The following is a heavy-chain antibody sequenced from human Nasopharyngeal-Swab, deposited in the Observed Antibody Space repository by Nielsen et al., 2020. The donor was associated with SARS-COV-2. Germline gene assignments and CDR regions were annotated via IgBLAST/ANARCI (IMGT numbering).Heavy chain of an antibody. CDR1: GFTFSNAW. V-gene: IGHV3-15*01. CDR2: IKSKTYGGPT. Sequence: VGSLRLSCASSGFTFSNAWMSWVRQAPGKGLEWVCRIKSKTYGGPTDYAAPVKGRFTISRDDSKNTLYLQMNSLKTEDIAVYYCTTERLNYYDSSGPICDYWGKGNLVTVSS. J-gene: IGHJ4*02. D-gene: IGHD3-22*01. CDR3: TTERLNYYDSSGPICDY.